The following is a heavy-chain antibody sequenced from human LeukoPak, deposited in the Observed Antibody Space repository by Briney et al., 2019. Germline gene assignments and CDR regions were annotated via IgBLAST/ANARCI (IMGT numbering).Heavy chain of an antibody. J-gene: IGHJ4*02. D-gene: IGHD4-17*01. CDR3: ARDVYGDPFDY. Sequence: PSETLSLTCTVSGGSISTYYWSWIRQPPGKGVDWIGYIHYSESTIYNPSLKSRVTVSVDTSKNQFSLKLTSVTAADTAVYYCARDVYGDPFDYWGQGTLVTVSS. CDR1: GGSISTYY. V-gene: IGHV4-59*01. CDR2: IHYSEST.